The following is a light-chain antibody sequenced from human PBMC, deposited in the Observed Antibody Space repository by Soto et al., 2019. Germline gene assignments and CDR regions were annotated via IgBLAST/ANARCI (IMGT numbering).Light chain of an antibody. CDR3: QQYNSYWT. CDR2: DAS. J-gene: IGKJ1*01. CDR1: QSISSW. V-gene: IGKV1-5*01. Sequence: DIQMTQSPSTLSASVGDRVTITCRASQSISSWLAWYQQKPGKAPKLLIYDASSLESGVPSRFSGSGSGTEFTFTISSLQPDDFATYYCQQYNSYWTFGQGTKVDI.